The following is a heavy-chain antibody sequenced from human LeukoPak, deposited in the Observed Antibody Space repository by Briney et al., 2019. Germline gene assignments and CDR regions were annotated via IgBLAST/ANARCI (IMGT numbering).Heavy chain of an antibody. Sequence: GGSLRLSCAASGFTFDDYGMSWVRQAPGKGLEWVSGISGSGGRTYYADSVKGRFTISRDNSKNTLYLQMNSLRAEDTAVYYCAKGYRVAAAGYFDYWGQGTLVTVSS. CDR3: AKGYRVAAAGYFDY. D-gene: IGHD6-13*01. CDR1: GFTFDDYG. CDR2: ISGSGGRT. V-gene: IGHV3-23*01. J-gene: IGHJ4*02.